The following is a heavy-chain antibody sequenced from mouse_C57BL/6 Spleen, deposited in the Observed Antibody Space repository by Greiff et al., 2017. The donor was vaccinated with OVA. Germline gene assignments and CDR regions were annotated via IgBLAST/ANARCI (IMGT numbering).Heavy chain of an antibody. J-gene: IGHJ3*01. CDR3: ASGEGTWFAY. CDR1: GYTFTGYW. V-gene: IGHV1-9*01. Sequence: VQLQQSGTVLVKPGASVKLSCKTSGYTFTGYWIDWVKQRPGHGLEWIGEILPGSGGTNYNEKFKGKATFTADTSSSTAYMELSSLTTEDSAVYYCASGEGTWFAYWGQGTLVTVSA. CDR2: ILPGSGGT. D-gene: IGHD2-14*01.